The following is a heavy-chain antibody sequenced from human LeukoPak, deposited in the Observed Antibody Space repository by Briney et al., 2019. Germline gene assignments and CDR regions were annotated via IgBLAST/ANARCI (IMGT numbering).Heavy chain of an antibody. D-gene: IGHD6-13*01. CDR3: ARDGYSSSWYGDY. J-gene: IGHJ4*02. CDR1: SGSFSGYY. CDR2: IYYSGST. Sequence: PSETLSLTCAVYSGSFSGYYWSWIRQPPGKGLEWIGSIYYSGSTYYNPSLKSRVTISVDTSKNQFSLKLSSVTAADTAVYYCARDGYSSSWYGDYWGQGTLVTVSS. V-gene: IGHV4-34*01.